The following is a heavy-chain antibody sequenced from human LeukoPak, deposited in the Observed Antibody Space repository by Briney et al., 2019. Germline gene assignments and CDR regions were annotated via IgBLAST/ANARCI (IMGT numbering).Heavy chain of an antibody. Sequence: GGSLRLSCAASGFTVSSNYMSWVRQAPGEGLEWVSVIYSGGSTYYADSVKGRFTISRDNSKNMIYLELSSLKAEDTAVYYCAKERSLEIAVAGTIFDYWGQGTLVTVSS. CDR2: IYSGGST. V-gene: IGHV3-66*01. CDR1: GFTVSSNY. CDR3: AKERSLEIAVAGTIFDY. J-gene: IGHJ4*02. D-gene: IGHD6-19*01.